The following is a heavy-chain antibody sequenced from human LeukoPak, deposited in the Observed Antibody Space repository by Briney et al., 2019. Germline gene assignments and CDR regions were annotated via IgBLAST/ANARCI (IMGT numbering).Heavy chain of an antibody. CDR3: ARDGDHGYSS. V-gene: IGHV6-1*01. CDR1: GDSVSSNSAS. D-gene: IGHD5-18*01. J-gene: IGHJ4*02. Sequence: SQTLSLTCAISGDSVSSNSASWNWIRQSPSRGLEWLGRTSYRSKWYNDYAASVKSRIIINPDTSKNQFYLQLNSVSPEDTAVYYCARDGDHGYSSWGQGTLVTVSS. CDR2: TSYRSKWYN.